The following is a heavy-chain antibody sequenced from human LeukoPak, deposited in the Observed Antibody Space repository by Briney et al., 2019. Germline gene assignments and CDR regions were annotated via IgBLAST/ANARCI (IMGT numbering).Heavy chain of an antibody. CDR1: GFTFSSYA. V-gene: IGHV3-23*01. D-gene: IGHD6-13*01. CDR3: ATPVGQQLVEDWFDP. CDR2: ICGIGGST. J-gene: IGHJ5*02. Sequence: PGGSLRLSCAASGFTFSSYAMSWVRQAPGKGLEWVSAICGIGGSTYYADSVRGRFTISRDNSKNTLYLQMNSLRAEDTAVYYCATPVGQQLVEDWFDPWGQGTLVTVSS.